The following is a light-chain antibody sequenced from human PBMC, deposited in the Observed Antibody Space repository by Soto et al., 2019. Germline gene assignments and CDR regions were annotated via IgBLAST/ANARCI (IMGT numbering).Light chain of an antibody. CDR2: GAS. V-gene: IGKV3-20*01. J-gene: IGKJ5*01. CDR3: QHYHSSPIT. CDR1: QYVTGSY. Sequence: ELVFPPSPGTLSFSPVSCSTLSGSASQYVTGSYLAWYQQKPGQAPRLLIYGASIRATGIPDRFSGSGSGTDFTLTITRLEPEDFAVFYCQHYHSSPITFGQGTRLEIK.